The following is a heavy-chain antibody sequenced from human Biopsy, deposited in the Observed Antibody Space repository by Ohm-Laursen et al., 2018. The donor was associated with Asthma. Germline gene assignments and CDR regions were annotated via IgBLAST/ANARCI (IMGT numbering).Heavy chain of an antibody. CDR3: ARAVDYSHYYGIDV. D-gene: IGHD3-10*01. CDR2: ISVYNGNT. CDR1: GYTFNSAG. Sequence: SVKVSCKTSGYTFNSAGITWVRQAPGQGLEWMGWISVYNGNTKVAQKLQDRVTMITDTSTSTAYMELRGLRSDDTAVYFCARAVDYSHYYGIDVWGQGTRSPSP. V-gene: IGHV1-18*01. J-gene: IGHJ6*02.